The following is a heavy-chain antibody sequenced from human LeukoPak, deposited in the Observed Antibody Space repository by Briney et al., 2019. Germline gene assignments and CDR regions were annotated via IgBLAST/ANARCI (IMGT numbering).Heavy chain of an antibody. CDR1: GGSISSSSYY. V-gene: IGHV4-39*01. CDR2: IYYSGST. CDR3: ARGVSSGHPNYYYYMDV. J-gene: IGHJ6*03. Sequence: SETLSLTCTVSGGSISSSSYYWGWIRQPPGKGLEWIGSIYYSGSTYYNPSLKSRVTISVDTSKNQFSLKLSSVTAADTAVYYCARGVSSGHPNYYYYMDVWCNGTTVTVSS. D-gene: IGHD3-22*01.